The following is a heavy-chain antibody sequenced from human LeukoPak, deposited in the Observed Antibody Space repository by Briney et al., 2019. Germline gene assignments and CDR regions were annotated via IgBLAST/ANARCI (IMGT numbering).Heavy chain of an antibody. CDR1: GYSFTSND. CDR3: ARGITGYSSGWRFDP. J-gene: IGHJ5*02. CDR2: MNPNSGNT. Sequence: ASVKVSCKASGYSFTSNDINWVRQATGRGLEWMGWMNPNSGNTGYAQNFQGRVTMTRNTSISTAYMELSSLRSEDTAVYYCARGITGYSSGWRFDPWGQGTLVTVSS. V-gene: IGHV1-8*01. D-gene: IGHD6-19*01.